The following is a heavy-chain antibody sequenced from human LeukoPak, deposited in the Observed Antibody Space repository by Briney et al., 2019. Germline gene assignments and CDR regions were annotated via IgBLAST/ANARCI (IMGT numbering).Heavy chain of an antibody. J-gene: IGHJ4*02. Sequence: PGRSLRLSCAASGFTFSTYSMTWVRQSPGKGLEWVSFISSNSRYIYYADSVKGRFTVSRDNAKNSLYLQMNSLRAEDTAVYYCARDTGHIAVAGSPHEYWGQGTLVTVSS. CDR2: ISSNSRYI. D-gene: IGHD6-19*01. CDR1: GFTFSTYS. V-gene: IGHV3-21*01. CDR3: ARDTGHIAVAGSPHEY.